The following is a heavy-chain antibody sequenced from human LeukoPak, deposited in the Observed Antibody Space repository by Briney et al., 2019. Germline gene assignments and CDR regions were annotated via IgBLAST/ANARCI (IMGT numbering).Heavy chain of an antibody. J-gene: IGHJ4*02. D-gene: IGHD3-22*01. CDR3: AISAYDSSGYHAGFDY. CDR2: IYYSGST. V-gene: IGHV4-59*01. Sequence: SETLSLTCTVSCGSISSYYWSWIRQPPGKGLEWIGYIYYSGSTNYNPSLKSRVTISVDTSKNQFSLKLSSVTAADTAVYYCAISAYDSSGYHAGFDYWGQGTLVTVSS. CDR1: CGSISSYY.